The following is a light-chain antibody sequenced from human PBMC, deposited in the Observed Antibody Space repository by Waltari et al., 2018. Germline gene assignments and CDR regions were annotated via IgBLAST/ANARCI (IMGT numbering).Light chain of an antibody. CDR1: QSLLHSNGYNY. V-gene: IGKV2-28*01. J-gene: IGKJ1*01. CDR2: LGS. CDR3: MQALQTPWT. Sequence: DIVMTQSPLSLPVTPGEPASISCRSSQSLLHSNGYNYLDWYLQKPGQSQQLLIYLGSNRAAGVPDRCSGSGSGTDFTLKISRVEAEDVGVYYCMQALQTPWTFGQGTKVEIK.